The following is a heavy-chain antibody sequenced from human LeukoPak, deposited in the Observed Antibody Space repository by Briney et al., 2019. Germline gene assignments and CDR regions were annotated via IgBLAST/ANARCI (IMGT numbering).Heavy chain of an antibody. D-gene: IGHD4-17*01. CDR3: AKDVTHDGDYDSAFDI. CDR2: IRYDGNNK. Sequence: GGSLRLSCAASGFTLSDYGMHWVRQAPGKGLDWVAFIRYDGNNKYYADSVKGRFTISRDNSKNTLYLQMNSLRAEDTAVYYCAKDVTHDGDYDSAFDIWRQGTMLTVSS. V-gene: IGHV3-30*02. CDR1: GFTLSDYG. J-gene: IGHJ3*02.